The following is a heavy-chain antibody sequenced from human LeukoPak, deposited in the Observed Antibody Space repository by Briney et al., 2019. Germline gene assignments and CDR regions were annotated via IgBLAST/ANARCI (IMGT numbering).Heavy chain of an antibody. CDR3: ARSRYYGSKNDAFDI. D-gene: IGHD3-10*01. CDR1: GFTFSSYS. CDR2: ISSSSSYI. J-gene: IGHJ3*02. V-gene: IGHV3-21*01. Sequence: GGSLRLSRAASGFTFSSYSMNWVRQAPGKGLEWVSSISSSSSYIYYADSVKGRFTISRDNAKNSLYLQMNSLRAEDTAVYYCARSRYYGSKNDAFDIWGQGTMVTVSS.